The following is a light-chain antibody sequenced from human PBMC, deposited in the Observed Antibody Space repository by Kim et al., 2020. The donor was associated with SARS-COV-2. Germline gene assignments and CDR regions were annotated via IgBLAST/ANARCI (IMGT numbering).Light chain of an antibody. V-gene: IGKV3D-15*01. CDR3: QQYNDWPIT. Sequence: VSPGERVTLSCRASQTIMDDLAWYQQRPGQAPRLVIYGVSTRATDIPVRFSGSGSGTDFSLTISSLQSEDFAVYYCQQYNDWPITFGQGTRLEIK. CDR1: QTIMDD. J-gene: IGKJ5*01. CDR2: GVS.